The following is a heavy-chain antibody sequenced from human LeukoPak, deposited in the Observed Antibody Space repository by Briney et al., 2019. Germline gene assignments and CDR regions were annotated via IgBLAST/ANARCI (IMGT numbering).Heavy chain of an antibody. V-gene: IGHV3-21*01. CDR1: GFTFSSYS. Sequence: KAGGSLRLSCAASGFTFSSYSMNWVRQAPGEGLEWVSSISSGSTYIYYADSVKGRFTISRDNAKNSLYLQMNSLRAEDTAVYYCARVVTVAWSERRPGYFYMDVWGKGTTVTVSS. CDR2: ISSGSTYI. D-gene: IGHD1-1*01. J-gene: IGHJ6*03. CDR3: ARVVTVAWSERRPGYFYMDV.